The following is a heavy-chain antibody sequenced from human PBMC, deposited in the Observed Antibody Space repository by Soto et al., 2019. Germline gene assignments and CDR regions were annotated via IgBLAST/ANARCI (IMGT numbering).Heavy chain of an antibody. D-gene: IGHD5-18*01. CDR3: ARERYSYGYYDY. CDR1: GFTVSSSY. V-gene: IGHV3-53*01. J-gene: IGHJ4*02. CDR2: IYSGGST. Sequence: GGSLRLSCAASGFTVSSSYMSWVRQAPGKGLEWVSVIYSGGSTYYADSVKGRFTISRDNSKNTLYLQMNSLRAEDTAVYYCARERYSYGYYDYWGQGTLVTVSS.